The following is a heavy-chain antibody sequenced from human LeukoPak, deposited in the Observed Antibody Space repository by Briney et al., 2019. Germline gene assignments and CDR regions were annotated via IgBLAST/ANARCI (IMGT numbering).Heavy chain of an antibody. CDR1: GFTFSSYG. CDR2: ISYDGSNK. Sequence: GGSLRLSCAASGFTFSSYGMSWVRQAPGKGLEWVAVISYDGSNKYYADSVKGRFTISRDNSKNTLYLQMNSLRAEDTAVYYCAKDENGSGWYLAYYFDYWGQGTLVTVSS. V-gene: IGHV3-30*18. J-gene: IGHJ4*02. CDR3: AKDENGSGWYLAYYFDY. D-gene: IGHD6-19*01.